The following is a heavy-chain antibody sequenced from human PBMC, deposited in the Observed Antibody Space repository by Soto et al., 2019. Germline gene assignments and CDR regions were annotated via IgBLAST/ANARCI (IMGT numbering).Heavy chain of an antibody. CDR1: GYTFIRYD. Sequence: ASVKVSCKSSGYTFIRYDMHWVRQAPGQSLEWMGWINAGNGNTKYSQKFQGRVTITRDTSASTAYMELSSLRPEDTAVYYCARAYSGYCSSTSCYGTLYWFDPWGQGTLVTVSS. D-gene: IGHD2-2*01. J-gene: IGHJ5*02. CDR2: INAGNGNT. V-gene: IGHV1-3*01. CDR3: ARAYSGYCSSTSCYGTLYWFDP.